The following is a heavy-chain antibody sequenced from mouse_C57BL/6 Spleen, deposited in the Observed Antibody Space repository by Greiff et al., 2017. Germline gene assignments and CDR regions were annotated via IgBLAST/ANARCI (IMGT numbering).Heavy chain of an antibody. J-gene: IGHJ3*01. Sequence: QVQLQQPGAELVRPGSSVKLSCKASGYTFTSYWMDWVKQRPGQGLAWIGNIYPSDSETHYNQKFTDKATLTVDNSSSTAYLQLSSLTSEDSAVYYCARRGLRRGFAYWGQGTLVTVSA. D-gene: IGHD2-4*01. CDR2: IYPSDSET. CDR1: GYTFTSYW. V-gene: IGHV1-61*01. CDR3: ARRGLRRGFAY.